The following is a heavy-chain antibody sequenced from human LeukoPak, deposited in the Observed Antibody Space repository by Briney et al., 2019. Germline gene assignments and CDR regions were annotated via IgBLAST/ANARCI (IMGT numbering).Heavy chain of an antibody. CDR2: INHGGSI. J-gene: IGHJ3*01. D-gene: IGHD6-6*01. CDR1: GGPFTGYF. V-gene: IGHV4-34*01. Sequence: SETLSLTCAVYGGPFTGYFWSWLRQSPGKGLEWIGEINHGGSINPNPSLKSRVTISRDTSKNQFSLNLYSVTAADTAVYYCAKVYSSSSRDSFDVWGPGTMVTVSS. CDR3: AKVYSSSSRDSFDV.